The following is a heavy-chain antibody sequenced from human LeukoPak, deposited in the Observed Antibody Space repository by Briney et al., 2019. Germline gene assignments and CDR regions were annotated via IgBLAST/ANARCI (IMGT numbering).Heavy chain of an antibody. Sequence: SETLSLTCAVYGGSFSAYYWSWVRQSPGKGLEWIAEINHRGDTNYDPSVKSRVAISVDTSKNQFSLKVTSLTAADTAIYYCARGPTISETGYFDYWGQGTLVTVSS. V-gene: IGHV4-34*01. CDR2: INHRGDT. J-gene: IGHJ4*03. CDR1: GGSFSAYY. D-gene: IGHD1-1*01. CDR3: ARGPTISETGYFDY.